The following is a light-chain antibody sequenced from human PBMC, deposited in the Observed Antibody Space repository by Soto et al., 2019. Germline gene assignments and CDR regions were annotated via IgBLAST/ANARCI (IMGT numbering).Light chain of an antibody. J-gene: IGLJ2*01. Sequence: QSVLTQPPSVSAAPGQKVTISCSGSSSNIGNNYVSWYQQLPETAPKLLIYDNNKRPSGIPDRFSGSKSGTSATLGITGLQTGDEADYYCGTWDSILSATVVFGGGTKLTVL. CDR3: GTWDSILSATVV. V-gene: IGLV1-51*01. CDR1: SSNIGNNY. CDR2: DNN.